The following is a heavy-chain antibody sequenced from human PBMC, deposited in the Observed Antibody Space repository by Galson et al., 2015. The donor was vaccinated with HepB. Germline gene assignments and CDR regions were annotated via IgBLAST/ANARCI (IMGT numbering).Heavy chain of an antibody. CDR2: ISSSSSTI. V-gene: IGHV3-48*01. D-gene: IGHD6-19*01. J-gene: IGHJ4*02. Sequence: SLRLSCAASGFTFSSYSMNWVRQAPGKGLEWVSYISSSSSTIYYADSVKGRFTTSRDNSKNTLYLQMNSLRAEDTAVYYCAHFPIIAVAGVFDYWGQGTLVTVSS. CDR3: AHFPIIAVAGVFDY. CDR1: GFTFSSYS.